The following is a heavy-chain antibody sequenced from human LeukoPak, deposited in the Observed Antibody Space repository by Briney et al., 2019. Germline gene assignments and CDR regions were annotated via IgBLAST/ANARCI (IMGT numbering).Heavy chain of an antibody. Sequence: PGGSLRLSCAASGFTFSSYSMNWVRQAPGKGLEWVSYISSSSSTIYYADSVKGRFTISRDNAKNSLYLQMNSLRAEDTAVYYCARDYYYDSRIAGLDYWGQGTLVTVSS. CDR1: GFTFSSYS. CDR2: ISSSSSTI. J-gene: IGHJ4*02. CDR3: ARDYYYDSRIAGLDY. V-gene: IGHV3-48*04. D-gene: IGHD3-22*01.